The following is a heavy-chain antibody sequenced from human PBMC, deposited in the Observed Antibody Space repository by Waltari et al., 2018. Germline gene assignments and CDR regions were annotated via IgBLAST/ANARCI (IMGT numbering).Heavy chain of an antibody. Sequence: EVQLVESGGGLVKPGGSLRLPCEAPGFTFSTYSLNGSGQAPGKGLEWVSYISSSSSTIYYADSVKGRFTISRDNAKNSLYLQMNSLRAEDTAVYYCARDRGVDGSGRPLDYWGQGTLVTVSS. D-gene: IGHD3-10*01. J-gene: IGHJ4*02. CDR2: ISSSSSTI. CDR3: ARDRGVDGSGRPLDY. V-gene: IGHV3-48*01. CDR1: GFTFSTYS.